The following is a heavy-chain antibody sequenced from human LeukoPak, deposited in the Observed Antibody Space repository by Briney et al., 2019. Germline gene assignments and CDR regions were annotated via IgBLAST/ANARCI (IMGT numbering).Heavy chain of an antibody. V-gene: IGHV3-11*04. CDR1: GFTFSDYY. CDR2: ISSSGRTI. Sequence: GGSLRLSCAASGFTFSDYYMSWIRQAPGKGLEWVSYISSSGRTIYYADSVKGRFTTSRDNAKTSLYLHMNSLRAEDTAVYYCARADCSSTNCYEFDYWGQGTLVTVSS. D-gene: IGHD2-2*01. J-gene: IGHJ4*02. CDR3: ARADCSSTNCYEFDY.